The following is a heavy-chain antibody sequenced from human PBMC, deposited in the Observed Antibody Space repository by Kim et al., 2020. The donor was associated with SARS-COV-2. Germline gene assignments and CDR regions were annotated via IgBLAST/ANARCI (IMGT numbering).Heavy chain of an antibody. V-gene: IGHV3-33*01. CDR2: N. D-gene: IGHD6-19*01. CDR3: ARVRSGWAFDY. J-gene: IGHJ4*02. Sequence: NYYADSVKGQFTISRDNSKNILYLQMDSRRAEDTAVYYCARVRSGWAFDYWGQGTLVTVSS.